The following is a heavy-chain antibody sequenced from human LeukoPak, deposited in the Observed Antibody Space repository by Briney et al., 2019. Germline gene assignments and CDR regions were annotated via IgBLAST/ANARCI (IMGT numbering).Heavy chain of an antibody. CDR3: ARRTD. CDR1: GYSISSGYY. CDR2: IYHSGST. V-gene: IGHV4-38-2*01. Sequence: PSETLSLTCAVSGYSISSGYYWGWIRQPPGKRLEWIGSIYHSGSTYYNPSLKSRVTISVDTSKNQFSLKLSSVTAADTAVYYCARRTDWGQGTLVTVSS. J-gene: IGHJ4*02. D-gene: IGHD4-17*01.